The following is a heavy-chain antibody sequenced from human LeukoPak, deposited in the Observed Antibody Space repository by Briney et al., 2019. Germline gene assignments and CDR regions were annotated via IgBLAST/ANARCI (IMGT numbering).Heavy chain of an antibody. Sequence: GGSLRLSCAASGFTFSSYGMHWVRQVPGKGLEWVAVIWYDGSNKYYADSVKGRFTISRDNSKNTLYLQMNSLRAEDTAVYYCAREVTIFGVVPSNWFDPWGQGTLVTVSS. V-gene: IGHV3-33*01. J-gene: IGHJ5*02. CDR3: AREVTIFGVVPSNWFDP. CDR2: IWYDGSNK. D-gene: IGHD3-3*01. CDR1: GFTFSSYG.